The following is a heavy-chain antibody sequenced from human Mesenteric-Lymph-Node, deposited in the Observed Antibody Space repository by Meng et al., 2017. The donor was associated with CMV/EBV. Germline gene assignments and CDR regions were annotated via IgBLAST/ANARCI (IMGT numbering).Heavy chain of an antibody. CDR2: INQDGSEK. V-gene: IGHV3-7*03. CDR3: ARLLRFLEWSPIDY. CDR1: GFTFSSYW. Sequence: ETLSLTCAASGFTFSSYWMNWVRQAPGKGLEWVANINQDGSEKYYVDSVKGRFTISRDNAKNTLYLQMNSLRAEDTALYYCARLLRFLEWSPIDYWGQGTLVTVSS. J-gene: IGHJ4*02. D-gene: IGHD3-3*01.